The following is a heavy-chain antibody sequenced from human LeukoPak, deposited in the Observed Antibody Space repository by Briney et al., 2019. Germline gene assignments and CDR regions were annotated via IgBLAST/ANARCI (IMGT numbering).Heavy chain of an antibody. CDR1: GFTFTGYY. CDR3: ARGSHSSGWSTWFDP. J-gene: IGHJ5*02. D-gene: IGHD6-19*01. Sequence: ASVKVSFTASGFTFTGYYIHWVRQAPGQGLEWMGWISLNSGGTNYAQKFQGRVTMTRDTSISTAYIEVSRLRSDDTAVYYCARGSHSSGWSTWFDPWGQGTLVTVSS. V-gene: IGHV1-2*02. CDR2: ISLNSGGT.